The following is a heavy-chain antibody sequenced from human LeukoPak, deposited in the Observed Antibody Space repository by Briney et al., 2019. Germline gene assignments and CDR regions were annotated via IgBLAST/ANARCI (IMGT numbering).Heavy chain of an antibody. J-gene: IGHJ4*02. Sequence: GGSLRLSCVLSGLGSSNVWMNWVRQTPGKSLEWLGRSMSNSDGGTTDYAAPVKGRFPISRDDSRDTLYLQMDSLKIEDTGVYYCATDLVWEHVVDYWGEGTLVTVAS. V-gene: IGHV3-15*01. CDR3: ATDLVWEHVVDY. CDR2: SMSNSDGGTT. CDR1: GLGSSNVW. D-gene: IGHD1-26*01.